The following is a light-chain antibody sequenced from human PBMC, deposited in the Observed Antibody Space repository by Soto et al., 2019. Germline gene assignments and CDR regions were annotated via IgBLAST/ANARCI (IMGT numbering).Light chain of an antibody. J-gene: IGKJ1*01. CDR2: GAS. V-gene: IGKV3-20*01. CDR1: QSVGGTF. CDR3: QQSYSTTWT. Sequence: EIVLTQSPGTLSLSPGEGATLSCRASQSVGGTFLAWYQQKGGQAPRLLIHGASNRATGIPDRFSGSGSGTDFTLNISRLEPEDFAVYYCQQSYSTTWTFGQGTKVEIK.